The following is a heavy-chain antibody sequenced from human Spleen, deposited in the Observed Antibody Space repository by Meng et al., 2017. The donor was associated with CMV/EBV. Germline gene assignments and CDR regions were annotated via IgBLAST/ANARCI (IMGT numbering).Heavy chain of an antibody. J-gene: IGHJ4*02. CDR2: LSSQGDYT. CDR3: ARGPWMHLWSYYFDY. D-gene: IGHD5-18*01. Sequence: GGSLRLSCAASGFTFSPYSMTWVRQAPGQGLEWVSSLSSQGDYTYYTDSVKGRFTISRDNAKASLYLQMNSLRAEDTAVYYCARGPWMHLWSYYFDYWGQGTLVTVSS. CDR1: GFTFSPYS. V-gene: IGHV3-21*01.